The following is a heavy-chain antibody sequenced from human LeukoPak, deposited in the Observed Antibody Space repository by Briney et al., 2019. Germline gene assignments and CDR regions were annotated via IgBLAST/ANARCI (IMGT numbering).Heavy chain of an antibody. J-gene: IGHJ5*02. CDR1: GGSISSGGYY. D-gene: IGHD3-10*01. Sequence: PSETLSLTCTVSGGSISSGGYYWSWIRQPPGKGLEWIGEINHSGSTNYNPSLKSRVTISVDTSKNQFSLKLSSVTAADTAVYYCARGRFGLNWFDPWGQGTLVTVSS. CDR2: INHSGST. CDR3: ARGRFGLNWFDP. V-gene: IGHV4-39*07.